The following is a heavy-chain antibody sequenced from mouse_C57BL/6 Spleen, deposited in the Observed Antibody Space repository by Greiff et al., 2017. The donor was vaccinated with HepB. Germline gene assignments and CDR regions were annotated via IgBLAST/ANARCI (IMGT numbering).Heavy chain of an antibody. D-gene: IGHD1-1*01. J-gene: IGHJ1*03. V-gene: IGHV3-6*01. Sequence: EVQLQESGPGLVKPSQSLSLTCSVTGYSITSGYYWNWIRQFPGNKLEWMGYISYDGSNNYNPSLKNRISITRDTSKNQFFLKLNSVTTEDTATYYCARVHYYGSNWYFDVWGTGTTVTVSS. CDR3: ARVHYYGSNWYFDV. CDR1: GYSITSGYY. CDR2: ISYDGSN.